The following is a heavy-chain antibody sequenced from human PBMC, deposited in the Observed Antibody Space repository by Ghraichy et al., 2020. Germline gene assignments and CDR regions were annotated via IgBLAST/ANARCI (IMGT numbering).Heavy chain of an antibody. Sequence: SETLSLTCTVSGGSISSYYWSWIRQPAGKGLEWIGRIYSSGSTNYNPSLKSRVTMSVDSSKNQFSLKLSSVTAADTAVYYCARGVYYDILTGYYDNWFDPWGRGTLVTVSS. J-gene: IGHJ5*02. D-gene: IGHD3-9*01. CDR2: IYSSGST. CDR3: ARGVYYDILTGYYDNWFDP. V-gene: IGHV4-4*07. CDR1: GGSISSYY.